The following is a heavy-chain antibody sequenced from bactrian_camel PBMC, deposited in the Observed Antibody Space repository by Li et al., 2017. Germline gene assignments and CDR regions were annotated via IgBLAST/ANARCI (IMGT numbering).Heavy chain of an antibody. V-gene: IGHV3S53*01. CDR1: GKFIGRHC. J-gene: IGHJ4*01. CDR2: IDRDGTT. Sequence: HVQLVESGGGSVQAGGSLEISCQVSGKFIGRHCMAWFRQAPGKEREGVAVIDRDGTTAYADSVKGRFTISKDKDHVKNTLFLEMTNLKADDTAMYYCTADTVKASLATIAQLAAYEGHGTQVTVS. D-gene: IGHD4*01.